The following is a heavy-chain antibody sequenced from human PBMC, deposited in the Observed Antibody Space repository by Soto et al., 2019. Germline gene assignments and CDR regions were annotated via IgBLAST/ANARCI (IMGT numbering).Heavy chain of an antibody. CDR3: ASSITKNHFDY. Sequence: PGESLKISCAASGFAFSDYYMSWIRQAPGKGLEWVSYISSSSSYTNYADSVKGRFTISRDNAKNSLYLQMNSLRAEDTAVYYCASSITKNHFDYWGQGTLVTVSS. CDR1: GFAFSDYY. V-gene: IGHV3-11*06. J-gene: IGHJ4*02. CDR2: ISSSSSYT.